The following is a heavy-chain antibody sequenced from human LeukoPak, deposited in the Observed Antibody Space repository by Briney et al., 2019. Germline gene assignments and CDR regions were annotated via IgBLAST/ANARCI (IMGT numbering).Heavy chain of an antibody. Sequence: PSKTLSLTCTVSGYSISSDYFWGWIRRPPGKGLEWIGTIYHSGSAYYNPSLESRVTISVDTSKNQFSLKVSSVTAADTAVYYCARRDSSWYFFDFWGQGTLVTVSS. CDR3: ARRDSSWYFFDF. CDR1: GYSISSDYF. V-gene: IGHV4-38-2*02. J-gene: IGHJ4*02. D-gene: IGHD6-13*01. CDR2: IYHSGSA.